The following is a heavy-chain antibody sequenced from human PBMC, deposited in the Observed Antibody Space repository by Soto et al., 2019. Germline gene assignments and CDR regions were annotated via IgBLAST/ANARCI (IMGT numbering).Heavy chain of an antibody. Sequence: QVQLQESGPGLLKTSQTLSLTCTVSGGSISSGDYYWSWIRQSPGKGLEWIEYITYRARTNYNPSLQSRVTMSVDTSKNLFSLRLNSVTASDTAVYFCARDYRLTYYYDSGGYYPPTYFDSWGQGALVTVSS. CDR2: ITYRART. V-gene: IGHV4-30-4*08. D-gene: IGHD3-22*01. CDR1: GGSISSGDYY. CDR3: ARDYRLTYYYDSGGYYPPTYFDS. J-gene: IGHJ4*02.